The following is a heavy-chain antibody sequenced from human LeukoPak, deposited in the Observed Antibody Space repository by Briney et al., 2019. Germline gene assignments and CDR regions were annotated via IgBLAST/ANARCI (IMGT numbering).Heavy chain of an antibody. CDR2: ISSSGSTI. CDR3: ARAQTTYDFWSGYYGLTEFDY. D-gene: IGHD3-3*01. J-gene: IGHJ4*02. CDR1: GFTFSSYE. Sequence: GGSLRLSCAASGFTFSSYEMNWVRQAPGKGLEWVSYISSSGSTIYYADSVKGRFTISRDNAKNSLYLQMNSLRADDTAVYYCARAQTTYDFWSGYYGLTEFDYWGQGTLVTVSS. V-gene: IGHV3-48*03.